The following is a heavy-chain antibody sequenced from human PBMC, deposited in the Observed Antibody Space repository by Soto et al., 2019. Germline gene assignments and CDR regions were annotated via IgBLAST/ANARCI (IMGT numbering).Heavy chain of an antibody. CDR2: IYYSGST. CDR1: GGSISSGDYY. J-gene: IGHJ4*02. Sequence: SETLSLTCTVSGGSISSGDYYWSWIRQPPGKGLEWIGYIYYSGSTYYNPSLKSRVTISVDTSKNQFSLKLSSVTAADTAVYYCARGNDILTGSFDYWGQGTLVTVSS. CDR3: ARGNDILTGSFDY. V-gene: IGHV4-30-4*01. D-gene: IGHD3-9*01.